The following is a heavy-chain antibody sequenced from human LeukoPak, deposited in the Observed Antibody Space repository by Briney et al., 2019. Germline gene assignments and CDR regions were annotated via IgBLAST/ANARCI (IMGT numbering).Heavy chain of an antibody. CDR2: ISGSGGST. CDR3: AKGGRLSYYYYYYMDG. CDR1: GFTFSSYA. Sequence: GGSLRLSCAASGFTFSSYAMSWVRQAPGKGLEWVSAISGSGGSTYYADSVKGRFTISRDNSKNTLYLQMNSLRAEDTAVYYCAKGGRLSYYYYYYMDGWGKGTTVTVSS. J-gene: IGHJ6*03. V-gene: IGHV3-23*01. D-gene: IGHD2-15*01.